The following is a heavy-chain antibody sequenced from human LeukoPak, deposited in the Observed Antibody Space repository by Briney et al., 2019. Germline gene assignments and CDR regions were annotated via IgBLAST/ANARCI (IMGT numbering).Heavy chain of an antibody. CDR1: GFTFNSYE. V-gene: IGHV3-48*03. J-gene: IGHJ6*02. CDR3: ARVYSNYDPAAMDV. CDR2: ISSSGSPI. D-gene: IGHD4-11*01. Sequence: GGSLRLSCAASGFTFNSYEMNWVRQAPGKGLEWVSYISSSGSPIYYADSVEGRFTISRDNAKNSLYLQMSSLRAEDTAMYYCARVYSNYDPAAMDVWGQGATVNVSS.